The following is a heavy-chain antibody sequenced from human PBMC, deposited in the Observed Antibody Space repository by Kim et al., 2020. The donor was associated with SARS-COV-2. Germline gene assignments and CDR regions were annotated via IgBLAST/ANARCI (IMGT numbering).Heavy chain of an antibody. CDR3: ARGPVKGNWFDP. V-gene: IGHV4-59*01. Sequence: SETLSLTCTVSGGSISSYYWSWIRQPPGKGLEWIGYIYYSGSTNYNPSLKSRVTISVDTSKNQFSLKLSSVTAADTAVYYCARGPVKGNWFDPWGQGTL. CDR2: IYYSGST. CDR1: GGSISSYY. J-gene: IGHJ5*02.